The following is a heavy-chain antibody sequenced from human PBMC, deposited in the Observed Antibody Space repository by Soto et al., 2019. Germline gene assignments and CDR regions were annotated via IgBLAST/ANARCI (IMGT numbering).Heavy chain of an antibody. J-gene: IGHJ3*02. CDR2: ITTSGGTI. Sequence: VQLVDSGGGLVKPGGSLRLSCVAFGFTFSDYYMTWIRQAPGKGLDWVSYITTSGGTIYSADSVKGRFTISRDNAKNSLYLQMNSLRAEDTAVYYCGRHHRYGGNAFDIWGQGTRVTVSS. CDR3: GRHHRYGGNAFDI. D-gene: IGHD3-16*01. V-gene: IGHV3-11*01. CDR1: GFTFSDYY.